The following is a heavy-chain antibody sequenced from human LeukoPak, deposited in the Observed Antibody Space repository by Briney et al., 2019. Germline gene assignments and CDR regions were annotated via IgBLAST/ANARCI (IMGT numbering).Heavy chain of an antibody. Sequence: SETLCLTCTVSGGSISSYYWSWIRQPPGKGLEWIGRIYTSGSTNYNPSLKSRVTMSVDTSKNQFSLKLSSVTAADTAVYYCARSKLAAADFDYWGQGTLVTVSS. CDR1: GGSISSYY. CDR2: IYTSGST. D-gene: IGHD6-13*01. CDR3: ARSKLAAADFDY. J-gene: IGHJ4*02. V-gene: IGHV4-4*07.